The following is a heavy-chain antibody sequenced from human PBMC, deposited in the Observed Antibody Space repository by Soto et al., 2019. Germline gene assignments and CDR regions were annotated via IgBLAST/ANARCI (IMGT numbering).Heavy chain of an antibody. CDR3: ARRYGKNAFDI. J-gene: IGHJ3*02. CDR1: GGSISSSSYY. Sequence: SETLSLTCTVSGGSISSSSYYWGWIRQPPGKGLEWIGSIYYSGSTYYNPSLKSRVTISVDTSKNQFSLKLSSVTAADTAVYYCARRYGKNAFDIWGQGTMVTVSS. D-gene: IGHD5-18*01. CDR2: IYYSGST. V-gene: IGHV4-39*07.